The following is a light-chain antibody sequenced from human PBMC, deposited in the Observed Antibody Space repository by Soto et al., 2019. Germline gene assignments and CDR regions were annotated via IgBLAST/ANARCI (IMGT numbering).Light chain of an antibody. CDR3: QQYGSSVWT. CDR1: QSVNSNY. J-gene: IGKJ1*01. Sequence: EIVLTQSPGTLSLSPGERATLSCRAGQSVNSNYLAWYQQRPGQAPRLLIYAASNRVTGIPDRFSGSGSGTYFSLTMSTLETEDFEVYYCQQYGSSVWTFGRGTKV. CDR2: AAS. V-gene: IGKV3-20*01.